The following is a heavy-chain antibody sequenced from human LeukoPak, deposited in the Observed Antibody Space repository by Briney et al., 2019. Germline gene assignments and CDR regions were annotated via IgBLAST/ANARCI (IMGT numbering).Heavy chain of an antibody. J-gene: IGHJ3*02. V-gene: IGHV3-7*03. CDR2: INQDGSEK. CDR3: ARVVAVAGKAFDI. CDR1: GFTFSNYW. Sequence: GGSLRLSCAASGFTFSNYWMSWVRQAPGMGLEWVANINQDGSEKYYVDSVKGRFTISRDNAKNSLYLQMNSLRAEDTAIYYCARVVAVAGKAFDIWGQGTMVTVSS. D-gene: IGHD6-19*01.